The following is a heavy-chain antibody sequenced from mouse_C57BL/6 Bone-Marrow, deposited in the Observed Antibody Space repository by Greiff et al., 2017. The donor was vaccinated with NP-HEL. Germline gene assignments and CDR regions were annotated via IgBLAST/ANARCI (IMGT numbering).Heavy chain of an antibody. V-gene: IGHV1-69*01. CDR2: IDPSDSYT. CDR1: GYTFTSYW. CDR3: ARWSYYGSLDY. J-gene: IGHJ4*01. Sequence: VQLQQSGAELVMPGASVKLSCKASGYTFTSYWMHWVKQRPGQGLEWIGEIDPSDSYTNYNQKFKGKSTLTVDKSSSTAYMQLSSLTSEDSAVYYCARWSYYGSLDYWGQGTSVTVSS. D-gene: IGHD1-1*01.